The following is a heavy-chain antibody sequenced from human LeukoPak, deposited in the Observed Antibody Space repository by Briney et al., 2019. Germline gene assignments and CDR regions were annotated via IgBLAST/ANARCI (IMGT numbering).Heavy chain of an antibody. CDR2: IIPIFGTA. D-gene: IGHD3-22*01. Sequence: GSSVKVSCKASGGTFGSYVISWVRQAPGQGLEWMGGIIPIFGTANYAQKFQGRVTITADESTSTAYMELSSLRSEDTAVYYCARGPYDSRGQDYYYYYMDVWGRGTTVTVS. CDR3: ARGPYDSRGQDYYYYYMDV. CDR1: GGTFGSYV. V-gene: IGHV1-69*01. J-gene: IGHJ6*03.